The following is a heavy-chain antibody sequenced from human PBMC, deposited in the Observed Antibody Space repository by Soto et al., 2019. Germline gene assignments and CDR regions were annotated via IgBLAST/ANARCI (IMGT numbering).Heavy chain of an antibody. J-gene: IGHJ4*02. CDR1: GYTFTSYG. CDR2: ISAYNGNT. CDR3: ARGDTPHMRTGDYGKWDFYFGC. V-gene: IGHV1-18*01. Sequence: GASVKVSCKASGYTFTSYGISWVRQAPGQGLEWMGWISAYNGNTNYAQKLQGRVTMTTDTSTSTAYMELRSLRSDDTAAYYCARGDTPHMRTGDYGKWDFYFGCWGRGTLVTVSS. D-gene: IGHD3-9*01.